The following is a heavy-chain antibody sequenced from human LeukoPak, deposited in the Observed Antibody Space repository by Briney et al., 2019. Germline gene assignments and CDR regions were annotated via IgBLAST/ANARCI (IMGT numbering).Heavy chain of an antibody. CDR3: AKGTRVTVTTGEGY. Sequence: GGSLRLSCAASGFTFSSYAMSWVRQAPGKGLECISGFSGSGGSTYYADSVKGRFTISRDNPKNTLYLQMNSLRAEDTAVYYCAKGTRVTVTTGEGYWGQGTLVTVSS. J-gene: IGHJ4*02. D-gene: IGHD4-17*01. CDR1: GFTFSSYA. CDR2: FSGSGGST. V-gene: IGHV3-23*01.